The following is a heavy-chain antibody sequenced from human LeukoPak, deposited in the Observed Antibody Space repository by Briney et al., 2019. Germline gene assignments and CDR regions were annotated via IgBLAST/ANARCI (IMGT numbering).Heavy chain of an antibody. Sequence: PGGSLRLSCAVSGFTVSSNYMSWVRQAPGKGLEWVSVIYSGGSTYYADSVKGRFTISRDNSKNTLYLQMNSPRAEDTAVYYCARDNYDILTGYYTPYYYYGMDVWGQGTTVTVSS. CDR1: GFTVSSNY. CDR3: ARDNYDILTGYYTPYYYYGMDV. J-gene: IGHJ6*02. D-gene: IGHD3-9*01. V-gene: IGHV3-53*01. CDR2: IYSGGST.